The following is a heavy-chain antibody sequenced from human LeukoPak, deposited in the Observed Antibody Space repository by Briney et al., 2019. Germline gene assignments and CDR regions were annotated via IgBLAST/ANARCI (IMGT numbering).Heavy chain of an antibody. V-gene: IGHV6-1*01. Sequence: PSHTLSLTCAISGDSVSSNSAAWNWIRQSPSRGLEWLGRTYYRSEWYNDYAVSVKSRITINPDTPKNQFSLQLNSVTPEDTAVYYCARSSSLIVAPDYWGQGILVTVSS. CDR3: ARSSSLIVAPDY. CDR2: TYYRSEWYN. CDR1: GDSVSSNSAA. D-gene: IGHD5-12*01. J-gene: IGHJ4*02.